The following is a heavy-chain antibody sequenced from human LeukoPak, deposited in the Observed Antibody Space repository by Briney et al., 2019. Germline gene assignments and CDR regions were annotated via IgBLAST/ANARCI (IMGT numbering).Heavy chain of an antibody. J-gene: IGHJ4*02. Sequence: SETLSLTCIVSGGSISSTYYYWTWLRQPPGEGLEWIGTIYDSESTYYNPSLRGRVTISLDTSRSQLSLKLSSVTAADTAIYYCAKRSTKDSGFAFWGQGTLVTVSS. CDR3: AKRSTKDSGFAF. CDR2: IYDSEST. D-gene: IGHD1-26*01. CDR1: GGSISSTYYY. V-gene: IGHV4-39*01.